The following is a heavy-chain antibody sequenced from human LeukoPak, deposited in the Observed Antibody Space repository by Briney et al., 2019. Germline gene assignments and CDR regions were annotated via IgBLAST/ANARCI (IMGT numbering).Heavy chain of an antibody. CDR3: ARXGSGWSIEY. J-gene: IGHJ4*02. CDR1: GYTFSNYV. D-gene: IGHD6-19*01. CDR2: ISAYNGNT. V-gene: IGHV1-18*01. Sequence: ASVKVSCKASGYTFSNYVISWVRQAPGQGLEWMGWISAYNGNTNYAQKVQGRVTMTTDTSTSTVHMELRSLISDDTAMYYCARXGSGWSIEYWGQGTLVTVSS.